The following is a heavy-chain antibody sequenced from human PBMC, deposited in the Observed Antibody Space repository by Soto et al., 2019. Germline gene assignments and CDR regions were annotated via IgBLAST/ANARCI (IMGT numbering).Heavy chain of an antibody. J-gene: IGHJ5*02. V-gene: IGHV4-31*03. D-gene: IGHD3-3*01. Sequence: QVQLQESGPGLVKPSQTLSLTCTVSGGSISSGDYYWSWIRQPPGKGLEWIGYIYYSGSTDYNPSLQSRVNISVDSSQKQFSLKRSSVTAAETAVYYCARWWSGSRQGFVAWGKGPLVTVSS. CDR3: ARWWSGSRQGFVA. CDR2: IYYSGST. CDR1: GGSISSGDYY.